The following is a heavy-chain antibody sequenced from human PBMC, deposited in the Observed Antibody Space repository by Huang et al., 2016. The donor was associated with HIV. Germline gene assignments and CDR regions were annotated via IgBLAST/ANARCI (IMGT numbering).Heavy chain of an antibody. J-gene: IGHJ5*02. V-gene: IGHV7-4-1*02. D-gene: IGHD1-7*01. CDR3: ARERYYRNYHAGLDP. CDR2: INTNTGNP. Sequence: QVQLVQSGSELKKPGASVKVSCKASGYTFTRYAMTWVRRAPGQGIEWRGVINTNTGNPTYAQGFTGRFGLSLDTAVSTAYLQIRRLKAEDTAVYYCARERYYRNYHAGLDPWGQGTLVTVSS. CDR1: GYTFTRYA.